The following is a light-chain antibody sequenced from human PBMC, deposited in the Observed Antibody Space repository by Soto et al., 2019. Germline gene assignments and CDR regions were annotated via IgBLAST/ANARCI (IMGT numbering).Light chain of an antibody. CDR3: QQYGSQDT. Sequence: EIVLTQSPGTLSLSPGERATLSCRASQSVSSSYLAWYQQKPGQAPRLLIYGASSRATGIPDRFSGSGSGTDFTLTISRPEPEDFAVYYCQQYGSQDTFGQGTKLEIK. V-gene: IGKV3-20*01. J-gene: IGKJ2*01. CDR2: GAS. CDR1: QSVSSSY.